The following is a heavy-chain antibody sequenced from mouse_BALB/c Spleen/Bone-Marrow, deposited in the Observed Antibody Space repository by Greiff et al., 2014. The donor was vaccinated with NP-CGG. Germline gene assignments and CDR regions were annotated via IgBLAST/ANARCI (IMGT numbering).Heavy chain of an antibody. J-gene: IGHJ3*01. CDR2: ISDGGSYI. Sequence: VQVVESGGDLVKPGGSLKLSCAASGFTFSSYGMSWVRQTPEKRLEWVATISDGGSYIYYADNVKGRFIISRDNAKNNLYLQVRSLRSEDTALYYCAREGYDYDWFADWGQGTLVTVSA. D-gene: IGHD2-4*01. CDR1: GFTFSSYG. CDR3: AREGYDYDWFAD. V-gene: IGHV5-9-2*01.